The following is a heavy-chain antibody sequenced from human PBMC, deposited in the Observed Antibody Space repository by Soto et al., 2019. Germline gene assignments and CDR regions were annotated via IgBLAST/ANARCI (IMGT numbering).Heavy chain of an antibody. CDR1: GFNFNSYT. CDR2: ITSTSDTI. Sequence: EVQLVESGGDLVQPGGSLRLTCAASGFNFNSYTMTWVRQAPGKGLEWISYITSTSDTIYYAESVRGRFTVSRDNAKNSLYLQMSSLRAEDSAMYYCARFDSHIWYGCDSWGQGTLVTVSS. V-gene: IGHV3-48*01. CDR3: ARFDSHIWYGCDS. D-gene: IGHD6-13*01. J-gene: IGHJ4*02.